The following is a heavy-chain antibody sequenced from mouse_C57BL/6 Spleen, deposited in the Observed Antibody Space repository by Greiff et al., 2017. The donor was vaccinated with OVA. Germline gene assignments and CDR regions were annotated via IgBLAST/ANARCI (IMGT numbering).Heavy chain of an antibody. D-gene: IGHD1-1*01. J-gene: IGHJ2*01. V-gene: IGHV5-6*01. CDR1: GFTFSSYG. CDR3: ARLYYYGSSYLYYFDY. CDR2: ISSGGSYT. Sequence: EVKLMESGGDLVKPGGSLKLSCAASGFTFSSYGMSWVRQTPDKRLEWVATISSGGSYTYYPDSVKGRFTISRDNAKNTLYLQMSSLKSEDTAMYYCARLYYYGSSYLYYFDYWGQGTTLTVSS.